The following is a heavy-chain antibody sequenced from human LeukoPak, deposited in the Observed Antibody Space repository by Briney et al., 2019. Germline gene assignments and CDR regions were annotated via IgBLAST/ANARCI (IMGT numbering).Heavy chain of an antibody. V-gene: IGHV3-7*01. CDR2: IKHDGSEK. CDR1: GFPFSYW. Sequence: GGSLRLSRAASGFPFSYWMTWVRQAPGKGMEWVANIKHDGSEKNYVDSVKGRLTNSRDNAKNSLYLQMNSLRAEDTAVYYCARSRRCCGEDYWGQGTQVTVS. J-gene: IGHJ4*02. D-gene: IGHD2-21*01. CDR3: ARSRRCCGEDY.